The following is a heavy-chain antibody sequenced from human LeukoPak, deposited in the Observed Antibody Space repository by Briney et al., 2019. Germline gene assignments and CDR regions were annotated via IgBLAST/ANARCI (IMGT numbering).Heavy chain of an antibody. CDR2: IDAGNGRT. Sequence: ASVKVSCKATGYDFTKYAVQWVRQAPGQRLEWMGWIDAGNGRTKYSQDFQGRVTITRDTSASIAYMELSSLRSDDTAVYYCARDRLSIEVGGSERYFYYYMDVWGKGTTVTISS. CDR3: ARDRLSIEVGGSERYFYYYMDV. V-gene: IGHV1-3*01. D-gene: IGHD6-19*01. CDR1: GYDFTKYA. J-gene: IGHJ6*03.